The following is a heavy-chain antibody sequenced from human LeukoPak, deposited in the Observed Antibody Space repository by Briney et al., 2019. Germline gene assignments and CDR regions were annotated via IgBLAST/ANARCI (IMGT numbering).Heavy chain of an antibody. CDR3: ARHVHCGGDCCPYYFDY. J-gene: IGHJ4*02. CDR1: GYSFTSYW. CDR2: IYPGDSDT. V-gene: IGHV5-51*01. D-gene: IGHD2-21*01. Sequence: GESLKISCKGSGYSFTSYWIGWVRQMPGKGLEWMGIIYPGDSDTRYSPSFQGQVTISADKSISTAYLQWSSLKASDTAMYYCARHVHCGGDCCPYYFDYWGQGTLVTVSS.